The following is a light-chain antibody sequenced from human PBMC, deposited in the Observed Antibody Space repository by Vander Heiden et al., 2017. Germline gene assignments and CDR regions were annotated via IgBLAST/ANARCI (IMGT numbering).Light chain of an antibody. Sequence: SYVLTQPPSVSVAPGKTARITWGGNNIGSKSVHWYQQKPGQAPVLVVYDDSDRPSGIPERFSGSNSGNTATLTISRGEAGDEADYYCQVWESSSDVVFGGGTKLTVL. CDR3: QVWESSSDVV. J-gene: IGLJ2*01. CDR1: NIGSKS. V-gene: IGLV3-21*03. CDR2: DDS.